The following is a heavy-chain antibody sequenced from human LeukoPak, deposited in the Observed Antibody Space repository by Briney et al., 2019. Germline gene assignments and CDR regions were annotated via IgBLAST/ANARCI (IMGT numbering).Heavy chain of an antibody. CDR3: ALSSRGDYGSGSYYAIDY. Sequence: SETLSLTCTVSGGSISSGSYYWSWIRQPAGKGLEWIGRIYTSGSTNYNPSLKIRVTISVDTSKNQFSLKLSSVAAADTAVYYCALSSRGDYGSGSYYAIDYWGQGTLVTVSS. D-gene: IGHD3-10*01. J-gene: IGHJ4*02. CDR1: GGSISSGSYY. V-gene: IGHV4-61*02. CDR2: IYTSGST.